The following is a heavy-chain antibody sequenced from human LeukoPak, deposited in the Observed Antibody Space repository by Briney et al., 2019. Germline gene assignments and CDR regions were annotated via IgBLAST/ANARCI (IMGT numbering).Heavy chain of an antibody. D-gene: IGHD4-11*01. V-gene: IGHV4-39*01. CDR1: GGSISSSSYY. CDR2: ICYSGST. Sequence: SETLSLTCTVSGGSISSSSYYWGWIRQPPGTGMEWIGSICYSGSTYYTPSLKSRVTISVDMSKNQFSLKLSSVTAADTAVYYCATHTTDVVVFDYWGQGTLVTVSS. J-gene: IGHJ4*02. CDR3: ATHTTDVVVFDY.